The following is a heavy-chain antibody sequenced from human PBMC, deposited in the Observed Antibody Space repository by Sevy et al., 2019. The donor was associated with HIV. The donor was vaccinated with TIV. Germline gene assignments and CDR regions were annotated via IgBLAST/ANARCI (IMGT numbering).Heavy chain of an antibody. D-gene: IGHD1-26*01. CDR3: AKRSAVGTIQH. CDR2: ISGSGGST. CDR1: GSTFSSYA. J-gene: IGHJ1*01. Sequence: GGSLRLSCAASGSTFSSYAMSWVRQAPGKGLEWVSAISGSGGSTYYADSVKGRFTISRDNSKNTLYLQMNSLRAEDTAVYYCAKRSAVGTIQHWGQGTLVTVSS. V-gene: IGHV3-23*01.